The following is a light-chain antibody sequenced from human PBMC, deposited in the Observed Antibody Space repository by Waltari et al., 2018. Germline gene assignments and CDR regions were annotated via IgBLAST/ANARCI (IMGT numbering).Light chain of an antibody. J-gene: IGKJ4*01. Sequence: DIQLTQSPSSLSASVGDRVTITCRASQSISNYLNWYQQKPGKAPKVVISAASSLQSGVPSRFSGSETGTACTPTISSLQPEDFATYYGQQCYSTPLTFGGGTKVE. CDR2: AAS. CDR1: QSISNY. CDR3: QQCYSTPLT. V-gene: IGKV1-39*01.